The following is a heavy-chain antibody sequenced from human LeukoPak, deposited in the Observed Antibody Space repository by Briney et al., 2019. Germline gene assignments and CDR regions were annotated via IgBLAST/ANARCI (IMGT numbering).Heavy chain of an antibody. J-gene: IGHJ4*02. CDR1: GFTFSTWS. Sequence: GGSLRLSCAASGFTFSTWSMNWVRQAPGKGLEWVSYISDSSTTIYYADSVKGRFTISRDNAKNSLFLQMNSLRAEDTAVYYCARVFDHWGREPWSPSPQ. V-gene: IGHV3-48*04. CDR3: ARVFDH. CDR2: ISDSSTTI.